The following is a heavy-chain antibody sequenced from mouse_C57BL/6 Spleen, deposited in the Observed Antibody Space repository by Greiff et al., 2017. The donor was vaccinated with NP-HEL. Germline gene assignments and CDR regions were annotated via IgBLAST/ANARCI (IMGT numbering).Heavy chain of an antibody. D-gene: IGHD4-1*01. V-gene: IGHV2-6-1*01. J-gene: IGHJ3*01. CDR1: GFSLTSYG. Sequence: QVQLKQSGPGLVAPSQSLSITCTVSGFSLTSYGVHWVRQPPGKGLEWLVVLWSDGSTTYNSALKSRLSISKDNSKSQVFLKMNSLQTDDTAMYYWARQEETGAWFAYWGQGTLVTVSA. CDR3: ARQEETGAWFAY. CDR2: LWSDGST.